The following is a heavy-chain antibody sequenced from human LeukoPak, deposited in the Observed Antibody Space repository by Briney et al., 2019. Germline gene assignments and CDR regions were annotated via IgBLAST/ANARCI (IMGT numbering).Heavy chain of an antibody. D-gene: IGHD3-22*01. CDR1: GYTFTGYY. J-gene: IGHJ4*02. V-gene: IGHV1-2*06. CDR3: ARASYYYDSSGYYYYFDY. Sequence: GASVKVSCKASGYTFTGYYMHWVRQAPGQGLEWMGRINPNSGGTNYAQKFQGRVTMTRDTSISTAYMELSRLRSDDTAVYYCARASYYYDSSGYYYYFDYWGQGTLVTVSS. CDR2: INPNSGGT.